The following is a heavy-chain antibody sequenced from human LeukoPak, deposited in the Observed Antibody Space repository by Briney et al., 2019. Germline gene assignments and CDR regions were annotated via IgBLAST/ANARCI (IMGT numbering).Heavy chain of an antibody. Sequence: ASVKVSCKASGYTFTSYGISWVRQAPGQGLEWMGWISAYNGNTNYAQKLQGRVTMTTDTSTSTAYMELRSLRSDDTAVYYCARGPPRMRCSSTSCYGFYMDVWGKGTTVTVSS. V-gene: IGHV1-18*01. D-gene: IGHD2-2*01. CDR1: GYTFTSYG. J-gene: IGHJ6*03. CDR2: ISAYNGNT. CDR3: ARGPPRMRCSSTSCYGFYMDV.